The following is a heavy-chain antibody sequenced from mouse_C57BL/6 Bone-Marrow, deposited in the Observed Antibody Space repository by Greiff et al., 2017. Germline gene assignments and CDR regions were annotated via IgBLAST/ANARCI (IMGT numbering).Heavy chain of an antibody. J-gene: IGHJ3*01. Sequence: VQLQQSGAELVRPGSSVKMSCKTSGYTFISYGINWVKQRPGQGLEWIGYIYIGNGYTEYNEKFKGKATLTSDTSSSTAYMQLSSLTSEDSAPGIYYDYDGRFAYWGQGTLVTVSA. CDR1: GYTFISYG. CDR2: IYIGNGYT. D-gene: IGHD2-4*01. V-gene: IGHV1-58*01. CDR3: YDYDGRFAY.